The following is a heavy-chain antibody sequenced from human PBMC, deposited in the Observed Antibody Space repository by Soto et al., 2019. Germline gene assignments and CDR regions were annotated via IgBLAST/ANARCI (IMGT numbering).Heavy chain of an antibody. CDR3: AAGMGNPSYFAY. D-gene: IGHD6-13*01. V-gene: IGHV3-23*01. Sequence: PGGSLRLSCAASGFTFSSHSMSWVRQAPGKGLEWVSIISGNSVTIEYADSAEGRFTISRDNSNNMLSLQMGSLRAEDTAVYYCAAGMGNPSYFAYWGQGTLVTVSS. CDR1: GFTFSSHS. CDR2: ISGNSVTI. J-gene: IGHJ4*02.